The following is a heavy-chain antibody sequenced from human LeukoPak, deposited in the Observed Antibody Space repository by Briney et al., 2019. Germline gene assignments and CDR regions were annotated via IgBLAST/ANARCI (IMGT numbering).Heavy chain of an antibody. J-gene: IGHJ6*03. CDR3: ARGLARTSEPYYYGSGSSSYMDV. V-gene: IGHV1-2*02. D-gene: IGHD3-10*01. CDR2: INPNSGGT. Sequence: GASVKVSCKASGYTFTGYYMHWVRQAPGQGLEWMGWINPNSGGTNYAQKFQGRVTMTRDTSISTAYMELSRLRSDDTAVYYCARGLARTSEPYYYGSGSSSYMDVWGKGTTVTISS. CDR1: GYTFTGYY.